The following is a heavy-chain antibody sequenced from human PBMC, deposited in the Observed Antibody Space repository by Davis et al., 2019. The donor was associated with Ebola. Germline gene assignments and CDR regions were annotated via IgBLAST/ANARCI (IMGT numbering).Heavy chain of an antibody. D-gene: IGHD2/OR15-2a*01. Sequence: GESLKISCAASGFTFSTYGMHWVRQAPGKGLEWVAGIWSHGNDYVYGDSVRGRFTISRDNSKNTLYLQMNSLRVQDTAVYYCARGTETYFHDTSTLDTWGQGTLVTVSS. CDR1: GFTFSTYG. CDR3: ARGTETYFHDTSTLDT. CDR2: IWSHGNDY. J-gene: IGHJ5*02. V-gene: IGHV3-33*01.